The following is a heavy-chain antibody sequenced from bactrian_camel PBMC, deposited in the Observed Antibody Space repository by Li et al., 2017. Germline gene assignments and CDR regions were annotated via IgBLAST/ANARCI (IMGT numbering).Heavy chain of an antibody. V-gene: IGHV3S1*01. CDR1: GFTFSGYW. CDR2: INSVGGST. CDR3: VRPVFDSDYAPAFGY. D-gene: IGHD4*01. Sequence: VQPVESGGGLVQPGGSLRRSCATSGFTFSGYWMYWVRQAPGKGLEWVSTINSVGGSTYYADSVKGRFTISRDNAKNTVYLQMNTLKSEDTAVYYCVRPVFDSDYAPAFGYWGQGTQVTVS. J-gene: IGHJ6*01.